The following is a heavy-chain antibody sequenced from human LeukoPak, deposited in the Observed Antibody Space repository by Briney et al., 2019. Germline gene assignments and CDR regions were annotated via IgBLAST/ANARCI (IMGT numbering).Heavy chain of an antibody. CDR3: AREDYCSGGSCYGY. CDR2: IKQDGSEK. Sequence: GGSLRLSCAASGFTFSSYWMSWVRQAPGKGLEWVANIKQDGSEKYYVDSVKGRFTISRDNAKNSLYLQMNSLRAEDTAVYYCAREDYCSGGSCYGYWGQGTLVTVSS. V-gene: IGHV3-7*01. J-gene: IGHJ4*02. D-gene: IGHD2-15*01. CDR1: GFTFSSYW.